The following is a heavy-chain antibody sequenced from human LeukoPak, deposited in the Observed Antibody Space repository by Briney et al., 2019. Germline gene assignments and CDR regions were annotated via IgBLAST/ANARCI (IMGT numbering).Heavy chain of an antibody. D-gene: IGHD6-19*01. V-gene: IGHV6-1*01. CDR1: VGSVSSNSAA. Sequence: SRTLSLTCAISVGSVSSNSAAWNWIRQSPSRGLEWLGRTYYRSKWYNDYAVSVKSRITINPDTSKNQFSLQLNSVTPEDTAVYYCARLTAVAGPRDAFDIWGQGTMVTVSS. CDR3: ARLTAVAGPRDAFDI. CDR2: TYYRSKWYN. J-gene: IGHJ3*02.